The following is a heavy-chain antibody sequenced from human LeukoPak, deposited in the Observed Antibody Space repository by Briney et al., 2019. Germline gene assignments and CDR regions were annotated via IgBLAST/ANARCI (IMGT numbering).Heavy chain of an antibody. CDR2: IIPIFGTA. Sequence: GASVKVSCKASGGTFSSYAISWVRQAPGQGLEWMGGIIPIFGTANYAQKFQGRVTITTDESTSTAYMELSSLRSEDTAVYYCARCGSYDFWSGYLMDVWGKGTTVTVSS. V-gene: IGHV1-69*05. CDR1: GGTFSSYA. J-gene: IGHJ6*03. CDR3: ARCGSYDFWSGYLMDV. D-gene: IGHD3-3*01.